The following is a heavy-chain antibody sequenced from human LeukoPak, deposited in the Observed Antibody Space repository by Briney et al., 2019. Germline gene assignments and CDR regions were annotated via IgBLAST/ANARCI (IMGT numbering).Heavy chain of an antibody. J-gene: IGHJ4*02. V-gene: IGHV1-18*01. CDR1: GYTFTSYG. Sequence: ASVKVSCKASGYTFTSYGISWVRQAPGQGLEXXXWISAYNGNTXYXXKXXXRVTMTTDTSTSTAYMELRSLRSDDTAVYYCASSSGYSSSDSFDYWGQGTLVTVSS. CDR2: ISAYNGNT. D-gene: IGHD6-6*01. CDR3: ASSSGYSSSDSFDY.